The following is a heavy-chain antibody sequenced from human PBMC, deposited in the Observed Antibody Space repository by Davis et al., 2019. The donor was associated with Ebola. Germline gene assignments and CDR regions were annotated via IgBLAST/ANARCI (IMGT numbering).Heavy chain of an antibody. J-gene: IGHJ4*02. Sequence: GESLKISCIASGFTFSNCGMRWVRQAPGKGLEWISAIRGTADWTQYADSVKGRFTISRDNSNNTLYLQMNSLRVEDTARYYCAKASWGPAARPLLDSWGQGALVTVSS. CDR3: AKASWGPAARPLLDS. CDR2: IRGTADWT. V-gene: IGHV3-23*01. CDR1: GFTFSNCG. D-gene: IGHD2-2*02.